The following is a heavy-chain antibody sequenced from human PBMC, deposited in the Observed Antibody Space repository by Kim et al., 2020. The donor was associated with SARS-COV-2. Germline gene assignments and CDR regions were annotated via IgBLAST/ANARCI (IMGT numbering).Heavy chain of an antibody. CDR1: GGSISSGDYY. CDR2: IYYSGST. D-gene: IGHD6-13*01. V-gene: IGHV4-30-4*01. J-gene: IGHJ6*02. CDR3: AREYSSSWYGFYYYYGMDV. Sequence: SETLSLTCTVSGGSISSGDYYWSWIRQPPGKGLEWIGYIYYSGSTYYNPSLKSRVTISVDTSKNQFSLKLSSVTAADTAVYYCAREYSSSWYGFYYYYGMDVWGQGTTVTVSS.